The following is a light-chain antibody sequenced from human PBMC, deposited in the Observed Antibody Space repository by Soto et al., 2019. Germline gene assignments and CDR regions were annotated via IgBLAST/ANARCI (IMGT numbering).Light chain of an antibody. Sequence: LTHPSSVSGSPGQSITISCTGTSSDVGGYNYVSWYQQHPGKAPKLMIYEVSNRPSGVSNRFSGSKSGNTASLTISGLQAEDEADYYCTSYTSSITYVFGTGTKVTVL. CDR3: TSYTSSITYV. J-gene: IGLJ1*01. CDR1: SSDVGGYNY. CDR2: EVS. V-gene: IGLV2-14*01.